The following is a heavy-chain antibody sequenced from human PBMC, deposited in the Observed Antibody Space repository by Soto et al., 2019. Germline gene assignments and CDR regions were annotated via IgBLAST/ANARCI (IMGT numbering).Heavy chain of an antibody. Sequence: QVQLVQSGAEVKKPGASVKVSCKASGYTFTSYEITWVRQATGQGPEWMGWMNPNSGGTVYAQKFQGRVTMTTNTSISPAYMELSSLRSEDTAVYYCAGGGLVYCGADYWGQGTLVTVSS. CDR3: AGGGLVYCGADY. J-gene: IGHJ4*02. D-gene: IGHD2-21*01. V-gene: IGHV1-8*01. CDR1: GYTFTSYE. CDR2: MNPNSGGT.